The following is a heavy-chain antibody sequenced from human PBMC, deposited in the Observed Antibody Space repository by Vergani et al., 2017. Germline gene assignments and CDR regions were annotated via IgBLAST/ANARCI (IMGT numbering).Heavy chain of an antibody. CDR1: GFTFSSYG. V-gene: IGHV3-30*02. D-gene: IGHD3-3*01. CDR2: IRYEGSNK. J-gene: IGHJ4*02. CDR3: ARGGVYDLWSGYCDY. Sequence: QVQLVESGGGVVQPGGSLRLSCAASGFTFSSYGMHWVRQAPGKGLEWVAFIRYEGSNKYYADSVKGRFTISRDNPKKQLYLHMNSLRAEDTAVYYCARGGVYDLWSGYCDYWGQGTLVTVSS.